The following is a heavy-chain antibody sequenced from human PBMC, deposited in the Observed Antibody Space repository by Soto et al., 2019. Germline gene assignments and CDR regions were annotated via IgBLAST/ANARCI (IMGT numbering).Heavy chain of an antibody. J-gene: IGHJ4*02. D-gene: IGHD4-17*01. Sequence: EVQLEESGGDLVKPGGSLRLSCAASGFTLSNFAMSWVRQAPGKGLEWVSVVSGAGITTKYAASVKGRFTVSRDNSKNTLSLQMGSLRAEDTGIYYCAKGRLRGLDIGNFDYWGQGTLVTVSS. CDR2: VSGAGITT. V-gene: IGHV3-23*04. CDR1: GFTLSNFA. CDR3: AKGRLRGLDIGNFDY.